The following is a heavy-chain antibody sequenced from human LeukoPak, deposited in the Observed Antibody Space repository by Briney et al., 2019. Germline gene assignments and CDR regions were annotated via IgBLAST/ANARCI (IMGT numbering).Heavy chain of an antibody. Sequence: SGPTLVQPTQTLTLTCTFSGFSLTSTAVGVGWIRQPPEKALEWLALIYWDDDKRYNPSLRSRLTITHDTSKNQVVLTMTNMDPLDTATYYCAHIMTSFGEVERWDAFDVWGQGTVVAVSS. V-gene: IGHV2-5*02. CDR1: GFSLTSTAVG. J-gene: IGHJ3*01. CDR2: IYWDDDK. D-gene: IGHD3-16*01. CDR3: AHIMTSFGEVERWDAFDV.